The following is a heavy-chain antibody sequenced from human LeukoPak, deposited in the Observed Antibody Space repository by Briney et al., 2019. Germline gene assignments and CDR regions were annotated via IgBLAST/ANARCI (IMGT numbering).Heavy chain of an antibody. CDR3: ARENDRYGRIDY. CDR2: VSYSGST. V-gene: IGHV4-61*10. Sequence: SQTLSLTCTVSGGSFSSGDYAWDWIRQPAGQGLEWIGYVSYSGSTNYNPSLKSQVIISIDTSKNQFSLRLSSVTAADTAVYYCARENDRYGRIDYWGQGTQVTVSS. CDR1: GGSFSSGDYA. D-gene: IGHD5-18*01. J-gene: IGHJ4*02.